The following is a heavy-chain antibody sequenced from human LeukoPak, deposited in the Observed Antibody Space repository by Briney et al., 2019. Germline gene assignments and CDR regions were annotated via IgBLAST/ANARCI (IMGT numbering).Heavy chain of an antibody. CDR1: GFTFSGSA. J-gene: IGHJ5*02. Sequence: PGGSLRLSCAASGFTFSGSAIHWVRQAPGKGLEWVAVISYDGSNKYYADSVKGRFTISRDNSKNTLYLQMNSARGEGTGVYNDATDRLLCGYGTGNWCDPGGQGNLVTVSS. V-gene: IGHV3-30-3*01. CDR3: ATDRLLCGYGTGNWCDP. D-gene: IGHD3-10*01. CDR2: ISYDGSNK.